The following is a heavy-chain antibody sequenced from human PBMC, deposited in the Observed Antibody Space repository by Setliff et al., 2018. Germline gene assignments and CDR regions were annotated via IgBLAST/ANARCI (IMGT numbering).Heavy chain of an antibody. CDR1: GGSISSHY. Sequence: SETLSLTCTVSGGSISSHYWSWIRQPPGKGLEWIGSIYYSGSTNYNPSLKSRVTISVDTSKNQFSLKLSSVTAADTAVYHCARGKTFFGAFIRAFDIWGQGRMVTVSS. V-gene: IGHV4-59*11. CDR2: IYYSGST. CDR3: ARGKTFFGAFIRAFDI. D-gene: IGHD3-3*01. J-gene: IGHJ3*02.